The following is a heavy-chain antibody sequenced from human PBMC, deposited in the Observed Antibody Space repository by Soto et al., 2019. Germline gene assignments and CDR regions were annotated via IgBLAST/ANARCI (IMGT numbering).Heavy chain of an antibody. D-gene: IGHD3-10*01. V-gene: IGHV1-69*19. J-gene: IGHJ4*02. CDR1: GGTFNTYA. CDR3: AREVQVHTPAFVY. Sequence: QVQLVQSGAEMKKPGSSVKVSCQSSGGTFNTYAMNWVRQAPGQGPEWMGDISPMFGAANYAPKFQGRVTITAVESTGTSYIQFSSLTSEDTALYFCAREVQVHTPAFVYWGQGTLVTVSS. CDR2: ISPMFGAA.